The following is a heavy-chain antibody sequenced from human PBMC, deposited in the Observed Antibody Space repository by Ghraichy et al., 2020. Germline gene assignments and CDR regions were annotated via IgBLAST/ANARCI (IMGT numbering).Heavy chain of an antibody. J-gene: IGHJ6*02. V-gene: IGHV3-13*01. CDR3: ARSGQSYFHGLDV. D-gene: IGHD1-14*01. Sequence: GESLNISCSASGFAFNRYDMHWVRQATGKALEWVSAIGTPGDTHYADSVKGRFTIPREDAKNTLYLQMNSLRAGDTAVYYCARSGQSYFHGLDVWGQGTTVTVSS. CDR2: IGTPGDT. CDR1: GFAFNRYD.